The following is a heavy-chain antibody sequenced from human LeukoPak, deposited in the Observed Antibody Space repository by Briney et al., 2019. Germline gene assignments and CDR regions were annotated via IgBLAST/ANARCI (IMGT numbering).Heavy chain of an antibody. D-gene: IGHD6-19*01. CDR1: GYSFTTYW. Sequence: GESLRISCKGSGYSFTTYWIAWVRQMPGKGLEWMGIIYPGDSDTRYSPSFQGQVTISADKSISTAYLQWSSLKASDTAMYYCASAYSSGWYGERGFDYWGQGTLVTVSS. V-gene: IGHV5-51*01. CDR3: ASAYSSGWYGERGFDY. CDR2: IYPGDSDT. J-gene: IGHJ4*02.